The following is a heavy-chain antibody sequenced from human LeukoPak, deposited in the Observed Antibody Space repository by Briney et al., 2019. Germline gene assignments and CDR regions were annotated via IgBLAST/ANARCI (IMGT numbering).Heavy chain of an antibody. V-gene: IGHV4-59*08. CDR3: ARLKGTDDYGDYEGAFDI. J-gene: IGHJ3*02. D-gene: IGHD4-17*01. CDR2: IYYSGST. CDR1: GGSISSYY. Sequence: SETLSLTCTVSGGSISSYYWSWIRQPPGKGLEWNGYIYYSGSTNYNPSLKSRVTISVDTSKNQFSLKLSSVTAADTAVYYCARLKGTDDYGDYEGAFDIWGQGTMVTVSS.